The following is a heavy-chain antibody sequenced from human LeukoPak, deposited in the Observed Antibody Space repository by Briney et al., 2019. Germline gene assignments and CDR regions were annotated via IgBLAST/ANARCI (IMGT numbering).Heavy chain of an antibody. V-gene: IGHV3-30*04. CDR2: ISYDGSNK. CDR1: GFTFSSYA. J-gene: IGHJ5*02. CDR3: ARDPYCSGGSCTRWCDP. D-gene: IGHD2-15*01. Sequence: GGSLRLSCAASGFTFSSYAMHWVRQAPGKGLEWVAVISYDGSNKYYADSVKGRFTISRDNSKNTLYLQMNSLRAEDTAVYYCARDPYCSGGSCTRWCDPWGQGTLVTVSS.